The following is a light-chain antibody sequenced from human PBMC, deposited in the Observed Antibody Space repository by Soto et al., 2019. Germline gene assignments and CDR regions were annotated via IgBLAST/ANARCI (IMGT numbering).Light chain of an antibody. CDR3: QQYGRSPLT. Sequence: ILLTQSTGTLSLSPGERATLSCRTRQSVDSNSLGWYQQKPAQAPRLLIYGASSRATGIPDRFSGSGSGTDFTLTISKLEPEDSAVYYCQQYGRSPLTFGGGTKVDIK. V-gene: IGKV3-20*01. CDR2: GAS. J-gene: IGKJ4*01. CDR1: QSVDSNS.